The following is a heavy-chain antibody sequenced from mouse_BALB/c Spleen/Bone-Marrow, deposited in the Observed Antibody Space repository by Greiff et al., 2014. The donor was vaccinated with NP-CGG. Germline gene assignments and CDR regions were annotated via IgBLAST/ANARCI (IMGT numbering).Heavy chain of an antibody. CDR1: GYTFSSCW. Sequence: VQLQQSGAELMKPGASVKISCKATGYTFSSCWIEWVKRRPGHGLEWIGEILPGSGSTNYNEKFKGKATFTADTSSNTAYMQLSSLTSEDSAVYYYARGDYFDYWGQGTTLTVSS. V-gene: IGHV1-9*01. J-gene: IGHJ2*01. CDR3: ARGDYFDY. CDR2: ILPGSGST.